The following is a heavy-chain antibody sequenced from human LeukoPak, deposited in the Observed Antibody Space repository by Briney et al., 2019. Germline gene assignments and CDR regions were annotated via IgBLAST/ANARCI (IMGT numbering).Heavy chain of an antibody. V-gene: IGHV3-21*01. Sequence: GGSLRLSCAASGFTFSSYSMNWVRQAPGKGLEWVSSISSSSSYIYYADSVKGRFTISRDNAKNSLYLQMNSLRAEDTAVYYCARAVGIAVAVNFDYWGQGTLVTVSS. D-gene: IGHD6-19*01. CDR3: ARAVGIAVAVNFDY. CDR2: ISSSSSYI. J-gene: IGHJ4*02. CDR1: GFTFSSYS.